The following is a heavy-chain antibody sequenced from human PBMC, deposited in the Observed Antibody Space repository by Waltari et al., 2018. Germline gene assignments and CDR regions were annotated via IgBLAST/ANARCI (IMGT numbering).Heavy chain of an antibody. V-gene: IGHV4-4*07. CDR1: GGSISSYY. D-gene: IGHD3-10*01. CDR2: IYSSGIINYNPSSVST. Sequence: QVQLQESGPGLVKPSETLSLTCTVSGGSISSYYWSGTRQSAGKRLEWSGRIYSSGIINYNPSSVSTNYNPSLKSVVTMSVATSKNRFSLKLNSVTAADTAVYFCARDQGSYYEYWGQGTLVTVSS. CDR3: ARDQGSYYEY. J-gene: IGHJ4*02.